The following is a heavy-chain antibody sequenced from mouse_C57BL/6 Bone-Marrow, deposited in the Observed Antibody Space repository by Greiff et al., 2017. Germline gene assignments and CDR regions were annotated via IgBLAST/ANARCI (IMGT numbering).Heavy chain of an antibody. CDR1: GYTFTSYW. Sequence: QVQLQQPGAELVMPGASVKLSCKASGYTFTSYWMHWVKQRPGQGLEWIGEIDPSDSYTNYNQKFKGKSTLTVDKSSSTAYMQLSSLTSEDAAVYYCPRSKDYWGQGTTLTVSS. CDR2: IDPSDSYT. CDR3: PRSKDY. D-gene: IGHD1-3*01. J-gene: IGHJ2*01. V-gene: IGHV1-69*01.